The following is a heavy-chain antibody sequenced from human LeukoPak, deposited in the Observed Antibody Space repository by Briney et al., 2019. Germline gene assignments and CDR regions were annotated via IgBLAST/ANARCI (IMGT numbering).Heavy chain of an antibody. CDR3: ARWYSSSSGNFDY. Sequence: SETLSLTCTVSGVSISSGGYYWSWIRQPPGKGLEWIGYIYHSGSTYYNPSLKSRFTISVDRSKNQFSLKLSSVTAADTAVYYCARWYSSSSGNFDYWGQGTLVTVSS. J-gene: IGHJ4*02. CDR1: GVSISSGGYY. D-gene: IGHD6-6*01. CDR2: IYHSGST. V-gene: IGHV4-30-2*01.